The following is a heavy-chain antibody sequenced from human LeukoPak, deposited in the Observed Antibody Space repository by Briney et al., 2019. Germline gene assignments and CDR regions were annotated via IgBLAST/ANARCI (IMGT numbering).Heavy chain of an antibody. V-gene: IGHV3-23*01. D-gene: IGHD3-22*01. CDR3: AKLAGYYYDSSGYSGY. CDR1: GFTFSSYA. CDR2: ISGSGGST. J-gene: IGHJ4*02. Sequence: GGSLRLSCAASGFTFSSYAMSWVRQAPGKGLEWVSAISGSGGSTYYADSVKGRFTISRDNSKNTLYPQMNSLRAEDTAVYYCAKLAGYYYDSSGYSGYWGQGTLVTVSS.